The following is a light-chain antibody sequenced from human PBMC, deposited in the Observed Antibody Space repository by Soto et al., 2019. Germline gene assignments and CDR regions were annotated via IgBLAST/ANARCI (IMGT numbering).Light chain of an antibody. J-gene: IGKJ1*01. V-gene: IGKV3-15*01. CDR2: GAS. CDR3: QQYDNGPQM. Sequence: EIVMTQSPATLSVSPGERATLSCRASQSVSSNLAWYQHKPGQAPRLLIYGASTRATGIPARFSGSGSGTEFTLTITSLQSEEFAVYYCQQYDNGPQMFGQGTKVDIK. CDR1: QSVSSN.